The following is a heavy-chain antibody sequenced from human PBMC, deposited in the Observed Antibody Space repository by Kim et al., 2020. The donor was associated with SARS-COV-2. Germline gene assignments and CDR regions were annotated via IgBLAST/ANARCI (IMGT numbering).Heavy chain of an antibody. J-gene: IGHJ4*02. CDR3: ARGPGGYDPGWFDY. CDR1: GFTVSSNY. Sequence: GGSLRLSCAASGFTVSSNYMSWVRQAPGKGLEWVSVIYSGGSTYYADSVKGRFTISRDNSKNTLYLQMNSLRAEDTAVYYCARGPGGYDPGWFDYWGQGTLVTVSS. CDR2: IYSGGST. D-gene: IGHD5-12*01. V-gene: IGHV3-53*01.